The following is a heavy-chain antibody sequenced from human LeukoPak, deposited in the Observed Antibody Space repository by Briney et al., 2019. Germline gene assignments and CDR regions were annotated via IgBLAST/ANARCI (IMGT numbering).Heavy chain of an antibody. J-gene: IGHJ4*02. Sequence: GGSLRLSCAASGFTFSSYGMRWVRQAPGKGLEWVAVISYDGSNKYYADSVKGRFTISRDNSKNTLYLQMNSLRAEDTAVYYCAKEDSIHIGNYYGSGSYYNYFDYWGQGTLVTVSS. CDR1: GFTFSSYG. D-gene: IGHD3-10*01. CDR2: ISYDGSNK. CDR3: AKEDSIHIGNYYGSGSYYNYFDY. V-gene: IGHV3-30*18.